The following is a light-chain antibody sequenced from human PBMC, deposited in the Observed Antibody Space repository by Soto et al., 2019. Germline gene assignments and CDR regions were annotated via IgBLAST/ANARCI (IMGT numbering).Light chain of an antibody. CDR2: EGS. J-gene: IGLJ3*02. V-gene: IGLV2-23*01. CDR3: CSYAGSSTWV. Sequence: QSVLTQPASVSGSPGQSITISCTGTSSDVGSYNLVSWYQQHPGKAPKLMIYEGSKRPSGVSNRFSGSKSGNTASLTISGLQAEYEADYYCCSYAGSSTWVFGGGTQLTVL. CDR1: SSDVGSYNL.